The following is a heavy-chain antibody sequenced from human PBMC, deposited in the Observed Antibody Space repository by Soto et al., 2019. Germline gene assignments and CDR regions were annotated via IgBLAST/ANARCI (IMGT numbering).Heavy chain of an antibody. Sequence: PXESLKISCRTSGTNYWIAWVRQRPGKGLEWLGIIYPGDSDTRYSPSFQGQDTISADKSINTTYLRWSTLKASDSGIYFCARGYYSFWSGTLDYWGQGTLVTVSS. J-gene: IGHJ4*02. CDR3: ARGYYSFWSGTLDY. CDR1: GTNYW. CDR2: IYPGDSDT. D-gene: IGHD3-3*01. V-gene: IGHV5-51*01.